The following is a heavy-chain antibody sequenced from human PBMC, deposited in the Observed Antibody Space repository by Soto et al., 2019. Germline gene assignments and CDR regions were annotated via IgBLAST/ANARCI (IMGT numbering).Heavy chain of an antibody. D-gene: IGHD3-16*01. V-gene: IGHV1-69*17. J-gene: IGHJ4*02. CDR2: IIPIIGMT. Sequence: QVQLVQSGAEVKRPGSSVKVSCESSGDTFNSYVISWVRQAPGQGLEWMGGIIPIIGMTHYAQKFQGRVTISAPSSTGTAYMELTNLGFKDTALYYCARDSRGAKGADHWGQGTLVTVSS. CDR3: ARDSRGAKGADH. CDR1: GDTFNSYV.